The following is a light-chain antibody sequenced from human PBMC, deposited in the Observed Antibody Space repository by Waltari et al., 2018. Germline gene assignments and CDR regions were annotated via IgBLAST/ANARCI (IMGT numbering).Light chain of an antibody. V-gene: IGLV2-14*03. CDR1: SSYVGGHDY. CDR3: SSYSTSSSLIL. CDR2: DVN. J-gene: IGLJ2*01. Sequence: QSALSQPASVSGSPGQSITLSCTGASSYVGGHDYVSWYQQHPGKAPKLIIRDVNNRPSGVSNRFSGSKSGNTASLTISGLQAEDEADYYCSSYSTSSSLILFGEGTKVTVL.